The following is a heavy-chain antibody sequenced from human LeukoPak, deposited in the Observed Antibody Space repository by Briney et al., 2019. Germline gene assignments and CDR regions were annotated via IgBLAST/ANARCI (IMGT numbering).Heavy chain of an antibody. CDR3: AKDGRIAVALYFDY. Sequence: GGSLRLSCAASGFTFSSYWMHWVRQAPGKGLEWVLSISSDAVNTYYAGSVKGRFTISRDNSKNTLYLQMNSLRAEDTAVYYCAKDGRIAVALYFDYWGQGALVTVSS. CDR1: GFTFSSYW. V-gene: IGHV3-23*01. J-gene: IGHJ4*02. D-gene: IGHD6-19*01. CDR2: ISSDAVNT.